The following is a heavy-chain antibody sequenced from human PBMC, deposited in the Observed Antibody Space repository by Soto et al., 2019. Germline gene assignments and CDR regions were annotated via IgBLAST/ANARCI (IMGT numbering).Heavy chain of an antibody. J-gene: IGHJ6*02. CDR3: ASSGLYRSSSDECYYYYYYGMDV. Sequence: EVQLVESGGGLVKPGGSLRLSCAASGFTFSSYSMNWVRQAPGKWLEWGSSISSSSSYKYYADSVKGRFTISRDNAKNSLYLQMNSMRAEDTAVYYCASSGLYRSSSDECYYYYYYGMDVWGQGTTVTVSS. CDR2: ISSSSSYK. D-gene: IGHD6-6*01. CDR1: GFTFSSYS. V-gene: IGHV3-21*01.